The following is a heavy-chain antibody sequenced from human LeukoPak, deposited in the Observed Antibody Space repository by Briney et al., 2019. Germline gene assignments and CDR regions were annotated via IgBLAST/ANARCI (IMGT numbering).Heavy chain of an antibody. CDR1: GGSISSGGYS. V-gene: IGHV4-30-2*01. CDR2: IYHSGST. Sequence: SQTLSLTCAVSGGSISSGGYSWSWIRQPPGKGLEWIGYIYHSGSTYYNPSLKSRVTISVDRPKNQFSLKLSSVTAADTAVYYCARGGYYYGSGDWFDPWGQGTLVTVSS. CDR3: ARGGYYYGSGDWFDP. J-gene: IGHJ5*02. D-gene: IGHD3-10*01.